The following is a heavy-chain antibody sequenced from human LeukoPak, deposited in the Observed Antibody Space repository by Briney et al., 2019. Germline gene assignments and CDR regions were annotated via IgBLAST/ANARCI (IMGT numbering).Heavy chain of an antibody. CDR3: ARETAFFGVHDN. D-gene: IGHD2/OR15-2a*01. J-gene: IGHJ4*02. CDR2: IYTSGST. CDR1: GGSISSGSYY. V-gene: IGHV4-61*02. Sequence: SQTLSLTCTVSGGSISSGSYYWSWIRQPAGKGLEWIGRIYTSGSTNYNPSLKSRVTISVDTSKNQFSLKLSSVTAADAAVYYCARETAFFGVHDNWGQGTLVTVSS.